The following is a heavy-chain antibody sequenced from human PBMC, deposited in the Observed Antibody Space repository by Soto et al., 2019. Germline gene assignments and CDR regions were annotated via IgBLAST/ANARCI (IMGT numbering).Heavy chain of an antibody. V-gene: IGHV3-23*01. J-gene: IGHJ4*02. CDR1: GFTFSSYA. CDR2: ISGSGGST. Sequence: PGGSLRLSCAASGFTFSSYAMSWVRQAPGKGLEWVSAISGSGGSTYYADSVKGRFTISRDNSKNTLYLQMNSLRAEDTAVYYCAKGMMYYYDSSGYYNYWGQGTLVTVSS. CDR3: AKGMMYYYDSSGYYNY. D-gene: IGHD3-22*01.